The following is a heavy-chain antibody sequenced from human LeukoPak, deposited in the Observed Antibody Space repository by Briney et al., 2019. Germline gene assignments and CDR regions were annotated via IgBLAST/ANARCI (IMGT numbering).Heavy chain of an antibody. CDR3: ARESYYDSSGYYGHGDY. Sequence: GGSLRLSCAASGFTFSDHYMSWIRQAPGKGLEWLSYISSSGTTIYYTDSVKGRFTISRDNAKNSLYLQMNSLRAEDTAVYYCARESYYDSSGYYGHGDYWGQGTLVTVSS. CDR2: ISSSGTTI. V-gene: IGHV3-11*01. CDR1: GFTFSDHY. J-gene: IGHJ4*02. D-gene: IGHD3-22*01.